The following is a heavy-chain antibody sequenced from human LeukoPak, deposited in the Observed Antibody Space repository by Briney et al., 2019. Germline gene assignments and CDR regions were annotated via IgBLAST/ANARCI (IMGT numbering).Heavy chain of an antibody. J-gene: IGHJ6*04. CDR1: GFTFSNYW. CDR2: INSDGTTT. Sequence: GGSLRLSCVASGFTFSNYWMHWGRQAPGKGVVGISRINSDGTTTNYADSVKGRVTISRDNAKNMLYLQMNSPRVEDTAVYYCVATYLYAMDVWGKGTTVTVSS. CDR3: VATYLYAMDV. D-gene: IGHD2-2*02. V-gene: IGHV3-74*01.